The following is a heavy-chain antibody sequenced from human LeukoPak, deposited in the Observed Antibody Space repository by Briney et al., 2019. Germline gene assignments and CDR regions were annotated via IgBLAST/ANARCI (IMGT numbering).Heavy chain of an antibody. CDR3: APYSSSSTPDFDP. D-gene: IGHD6-6*01. J-gene: IGHJ5*02. CDR2: MNPNSGNT. V-gene: IGHV1-8*01. CDR1: GYTFTSYD. Sequence: GASVKVSCKASGYTFTSYDINWVRQATGQGLEWMGWMNPNSGNTGYAQKFQGRVTMTRNTSISTAYMELSSLRSEDTAVYYCAPYSSSSTPDFDPWGQGTLVTVSS.